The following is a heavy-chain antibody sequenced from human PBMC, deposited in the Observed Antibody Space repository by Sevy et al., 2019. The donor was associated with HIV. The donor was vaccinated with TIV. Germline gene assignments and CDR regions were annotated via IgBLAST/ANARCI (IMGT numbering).Heavy chain of an antibody. Sequence: ASVKVSCKASGGTFSSYAISWVRQAPGQGLEWMGGIIPIFGKANYAQKFQGRVTITADESTSTAYMELSSLRSEDTAVYYCARDHGDMTTVTYYYYGMDVWGQGTTVTVSS. CDR3: ARDHGDMTTVTYYYYGMDV. CDR2: IIPIFGKA. V-gene: IGHV1-69*13. CDR1: GGTFSSYA. D-gene: IGHD4-4*01. J-gene: IGHJ6*02.